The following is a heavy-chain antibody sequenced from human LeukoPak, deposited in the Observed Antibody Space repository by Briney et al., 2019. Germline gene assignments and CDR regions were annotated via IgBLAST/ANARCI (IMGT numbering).Heavy chain of an antibody. J-gene: IGHJ4*02. D-gene: IGHD3-9*01. CDR1: GASISSYY. V-gene: IGHV4-4*07. CDR2: IYTSGST. Sequence: SETLSLTCTVSGASISSYYWSWIRQPAGKGLEWIGRIYTSGSTNYNPSLKSRVTMSVDTSKNQFSLKLSSVTAADTAVYYCARDTNFDWLFQQDSWGQGTLVTVSS. CDR3: ARDTNFDWLFQQDS.